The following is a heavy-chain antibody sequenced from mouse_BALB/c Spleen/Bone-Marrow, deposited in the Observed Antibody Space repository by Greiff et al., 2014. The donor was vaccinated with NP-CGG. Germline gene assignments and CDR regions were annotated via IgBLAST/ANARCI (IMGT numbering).Heavy chain of an antibody. Sequence: VQLQQSGAELVKPGASVKLSCKASGYTFTSYWIHWVKQRPGQGLEWIGEIYPGGSYINYNEKFKGKATLTADKSSSTAYMQLSSLTSEDSSVYYCARARNDHKGWWCFDFWGEGTPVTVSS. D-gene: IGHD2-3*01. J-gene: IGHJ1*01. CDR3: ARARNDHKGWWCFDF. CDR2: IYPGGSYI. V-gene: IGHV1-69*02. CDR1: GYTFTSYW.